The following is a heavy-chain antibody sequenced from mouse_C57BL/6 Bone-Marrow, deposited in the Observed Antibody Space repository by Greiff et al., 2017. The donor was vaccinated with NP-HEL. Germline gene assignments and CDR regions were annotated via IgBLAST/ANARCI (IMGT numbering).Heavy chain of an antibody. CDR2: INPGSGGT. J-gene: IGHJ2*01. CDR1: GYAFTNYL. CDR3: ARSEDYYGSSYGY. D-gene: IGHD1-1*01. Sequence: QVHVKQSGAELVRPGTSVKVSCKASGYAFTNYLIEWVKQRPGQGLEWIGVINPGSGGTNYNEKFKGKATLTADKSSSTAYMQLSSLTSEDSAVYFCARSEDYYGSSYGYWGQGTTLTVSS. V-gene: IGHV1-54*01.